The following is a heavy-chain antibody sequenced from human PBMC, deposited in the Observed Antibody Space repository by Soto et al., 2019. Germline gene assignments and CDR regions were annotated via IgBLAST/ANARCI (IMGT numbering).Heavy chain of an antibody. CDR1: GGSISSGGYY. J-gene: IGHJ5*02. V-gene: IGHV4-31*03. Sequence: SETLSLTCTVSGGSISSGGYYWSWIRQHPGKGLEWIGYIYYSGSTYYNPSLKSRVTISVDTSKNQFSLKLSSVTAADTAVYYCARGFGNWFDPWGQGILVTVSS. D-gene: IGHD3-10*01. CDR2: IYYSGST. CDR3: ARGFGNWFDP.